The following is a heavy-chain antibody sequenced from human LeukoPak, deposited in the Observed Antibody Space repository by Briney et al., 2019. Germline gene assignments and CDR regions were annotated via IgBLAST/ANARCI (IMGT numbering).Heavy chain of an antibody. CDR2: ISSSSSYI. CDR3: AKDEADDSSGYDAFDI. Sequence: GSLRLSCAASGFTFSSYSMNWVRQAPGKGLEWVSSISSSSSYIYYADSVKGRFTISRDNSKNTLYLQMNSLRAEDTAVYYCAKDEADDSSGYDAFDIWGQGTRVTVSS. CDR1: GFTFSSYS. V-gene: IGHV3-21*04. J-gene: IGHJ3*02. D-gene: IGHD3-22*01.